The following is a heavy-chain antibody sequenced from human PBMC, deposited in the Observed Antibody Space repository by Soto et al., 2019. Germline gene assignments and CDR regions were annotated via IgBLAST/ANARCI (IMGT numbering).Heavy chain of an antibody. CDR3: AKDLEYNWNIHGDYYYVDV. V-gene: IGHV3-23*01. CDR1: GFTFSSYA. CDR2: ISGSGGST. D-gene: IGHD1-20*01. J-gene: IGHJ6*03. Sequence: PGGSLRLSCAASGFTFSSYAMSWVRQAPGKGLEWVSAISGSGGSTYYADSVKGRFTISRDNSKNTLYLQMNSLRAEDTAVYYCAKDLEYNWNIHGDYYYVDVWGKGTTVTVSS.